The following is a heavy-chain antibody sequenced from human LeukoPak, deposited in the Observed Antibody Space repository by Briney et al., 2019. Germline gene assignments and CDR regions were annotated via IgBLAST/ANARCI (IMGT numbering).Heavy chain of an antibody. CDR2: IKSKIHGGTI. CDR1: GFTFSDAW. D-gene: IGHD5-24*01. CDR3: TKEDGWFDP. V-gene: IGHV3-15*01. Sequence: GGSLRLSGAASGFTFSDAWMSWVRQAPGKGLEWVGRIKSKIHGGTIDYAAPVKGKFTISRDDSKNTLYLQMNSLRTEDTAVYYCTKEDGWFDPWGQGTLVTVSS. J-gene: IGHJ5*02.